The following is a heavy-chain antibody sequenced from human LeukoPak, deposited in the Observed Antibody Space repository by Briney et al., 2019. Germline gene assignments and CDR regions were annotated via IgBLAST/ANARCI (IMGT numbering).Heavy chain of an antibody. CDR3: VRGGKLEPTALAS. J-gene: IGHJ5*02. D-gene: IGHD2-21*02. V-gene: IGHV3-74*01. Sequence: GGSLRLSCVASGCTFRTYWLHWIRQAPGKGLEWLSHINPDGSSTTYPEYVKGRFIISRDKGKNMLYLQISSLIVEDTAIYYCVRGGKLEPTALASWGQGSPVVVSS. CDR1: GCTFRTYW. CDR2: INPDGSST.